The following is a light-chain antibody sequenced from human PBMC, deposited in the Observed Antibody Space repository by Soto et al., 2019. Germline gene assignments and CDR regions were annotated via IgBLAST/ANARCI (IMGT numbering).Light chain of an antibody. CDR3: QQRSIWPLT. J-gene: IGKJ4*02. Sequence: EIVLTQSPATLSLSPGERATLSCRASQSVSRSLAWYQQKSGQAPRLLIYDASSRATGIPARFSASGSGTVFSRAISSLEPEDFAVYYCQQRSIWPLTFGGGNKVEIQ. CDR1: QSVSRS. V-gene: IGKV3-11*01. CDR2: DAS.